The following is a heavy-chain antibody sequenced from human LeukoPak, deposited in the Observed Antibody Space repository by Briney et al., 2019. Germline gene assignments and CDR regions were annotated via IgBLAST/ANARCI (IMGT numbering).Heavy chain of an antibody. V-gene: IGHV1-18*01. CDR1: GYTFTIYG. CDR2: ISAYNGNT. Sequence: ASVTVSCTASGYTFTIYGISWVRQAPGQGLEWMGWISAYNGNTNYAQKLQGRVTMTTDTSTSTAYMELRSLRSDDTAVYYCARDRLGYSYGFSLALWGQGTLVTVSS. J-gene: IGHJ4*02. CDR3: ARDRLGYSYGFSLAL. D-gene: IGHD5-18*01.